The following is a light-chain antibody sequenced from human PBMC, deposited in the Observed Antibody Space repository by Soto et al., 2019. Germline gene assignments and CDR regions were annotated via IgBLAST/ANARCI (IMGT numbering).Light chain of an antibody. Sequence: DIQMTQSPSTLSASVGDGVTITCRASQSISSWLAWYQQKPGKAPNLLIYDASSLESGVPSRFSGSGSGTEFTLTISSLQPDDFATYYCQQYHSYSPTFGQGTKVEIK. CDR3: QQYHSYSPT. V-gene: IGKV1-5*01. CDR2: DAS. CDR1: QSISSW. J-gene: IGKJ1*01.